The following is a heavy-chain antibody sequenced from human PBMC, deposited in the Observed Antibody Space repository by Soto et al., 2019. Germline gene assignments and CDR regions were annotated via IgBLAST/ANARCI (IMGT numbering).Heavy chain of an antibody. CDR3: AKDWDSYGYVGYYYYGMDV. Sequence: QVQLVESGGGVVQPGRSLRLSCAASGFTFSSYGMHWVRQAPGKGLEWVAVISYDGSNKYYADSVKGRFTISRDNSKNTLYLQMNSLRAEDTAVYYCAKDWDSYGYVGYYYYGMDVWGQGTTVTVSS. CDR1: GFTFSSYG. D-gene: IGHD5-18*01. J-gene: IGHJ6*02. V-gene: IGHV3-30*18. CDR2: ISYDGSNK.